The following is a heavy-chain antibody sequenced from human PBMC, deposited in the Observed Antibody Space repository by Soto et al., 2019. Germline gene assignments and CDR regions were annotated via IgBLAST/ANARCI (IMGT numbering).Heavy chain of an antibody. J-gene: IGHJ6*02. CDR2: IYTSASI. CDR1: GDDINTSS. V-gene: IGHV4-4*07. CDR3: ARDREAGSNFYYGMDV. Sequence: SETMSLTCSVSGDDINTSSLTWIRQPAGKGLEWIGRIYTSASINYNPSLKGRVTLSVDTSTNQVSLRLASVTAADTAIYYCARDREAGSNFYYGMDVWGQGTTVTVSS. D-gene: IGHD6-19*01.